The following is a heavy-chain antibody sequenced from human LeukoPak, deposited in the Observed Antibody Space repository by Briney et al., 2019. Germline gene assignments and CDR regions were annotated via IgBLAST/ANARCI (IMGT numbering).Heavy chain of an antibody. V-gene: IGHV1-2*02. CDR1: GYTFTGYY. CDR3: ARDFAVRAAAGPSDY. CDR2: INPNSGGT. D-gene: IGHD6-13*01. J-gene: IGHJ4*02. Sequence: ASVKVSCKASGYTFTGYYMHWVRQAPGQGLEWMGWINPNSGGTNYAQKFKGRVTMPRDTSISTAYMELSRLRSDDTAVYYCARDFAVRAAAGPSDYWGQGTLVTVSS.